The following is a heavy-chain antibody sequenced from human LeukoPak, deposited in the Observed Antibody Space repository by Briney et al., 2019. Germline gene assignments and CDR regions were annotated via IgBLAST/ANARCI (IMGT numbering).Heavy chain of an antibody. CDR3: ARSHDHLWGNYPDY. CDR1: GGSIDSTNW. CDR2: IHHDGRI. Sequence: SETLSLTCDVSGGSIDSTNWWNWVRHPPGKGLEWIGEIHHDGRINYNPSLKSRVTLSVDKSKNQFSLRLNSVTAADTDMYYCARSHDHLWGNYPDYWGQGTLVTVSS. V-gene: IGHV4/OR15-8*01. J-gene: IGHJ4*02. D-gene: IGHD3-16*02.